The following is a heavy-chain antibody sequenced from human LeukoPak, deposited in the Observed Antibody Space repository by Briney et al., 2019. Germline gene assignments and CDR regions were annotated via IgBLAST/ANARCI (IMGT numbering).Heavy chain of an antibody. V-gene: IGHV4-39*01. CDR1: GGSISTSSYY. CDR3: ARLGGAPPDY. Sequence: SETLSLTCTVSGGSISTSSYYWGWIRQPPGKGLEWIGSIYYSGSTYYNPSLKSRVTISVDTSKNQLSLKLSSVTAADTAVYYCARLGGAPPDYWGQGTLVTVSS. CDR2: IYYSGST. J-gene: IGHJ4*02. D-gene: IGHD6-6*01.